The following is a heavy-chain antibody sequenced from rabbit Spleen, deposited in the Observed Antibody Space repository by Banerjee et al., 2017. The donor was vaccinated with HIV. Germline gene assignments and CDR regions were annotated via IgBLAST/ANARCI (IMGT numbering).Heavy chain of an antibody. J-gene: IGHJ6*01. CDR1: GFSFSTTYY. Sequence: QSLEESGGDRVKPGASLTLTCTASGFSFSTTYYMCWVRQAPGKGLESIACIYGDSGGSTWYASWATGRFTISTTSSTTVTLQMTSLTAADTATYFCARDLDGVIGWNFGWWGPGTLVTVS. CDR2: IYGDSGGST. CDR3: ARDLDGVIGWNFGW. D-gene: IGHD4-1*01. V-gene: IGHV1S40*01.